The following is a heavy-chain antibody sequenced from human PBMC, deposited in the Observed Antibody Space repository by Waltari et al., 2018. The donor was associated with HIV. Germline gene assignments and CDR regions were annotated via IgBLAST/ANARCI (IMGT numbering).Heavy chain of an antibody. J-gene: IGHJ4*02. Sequence: QVQLQESGPGLVKPSETLSLTCTVSGGSISSYYWSWIRQPPGKGLEWIGYIYYSGSTNYNPSLKSRVTISVETSKNQFSLKLSSVTAADTAVYYCARGPTGPSSWYYFDYWGQGTLVTVSS. CDR3: ARGPTGPSSWYYFDY. CDR1: GGSISSYY. V-gene: IGHV4-59*01. D-gene: IGHD6-13*01. CDR2: IYYSGST.